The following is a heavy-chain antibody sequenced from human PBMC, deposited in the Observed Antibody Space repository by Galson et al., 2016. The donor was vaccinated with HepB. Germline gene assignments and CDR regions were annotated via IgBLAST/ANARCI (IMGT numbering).Heavy chain of an antibody. D-gene: IGHD3-22*01. J-gene: IGHJ4*02. V-gene: IGHV3-11*06. Sequence: SLRLSCAVSGFNSKNAWMNWVRQAPGKGLEWISYISGRTSYTNYADSVKGRFTISRDNAKNSLYLQMNSLRVEDTAVYYCVRELMIHYYDTRIPRGYFDYWGQGTLVTVSS. CDR1: GFNSKNAW. CDR2: ISGRTSYT. CDR3: VRELMIHYYDTRIPRGYFDY.